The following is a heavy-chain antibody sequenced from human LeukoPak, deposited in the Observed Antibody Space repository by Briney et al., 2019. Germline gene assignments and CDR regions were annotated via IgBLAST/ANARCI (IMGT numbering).Heavy chain of an antibody. V-gene: IGHV3-23*01. Sequence: PGGSLRLSCAASGFTFSSYAMSWVRQTPGEGLEWVSGISGSGGSTYYSDSMKGRFTISRDNSQNTLYLEMNSLRAEDTAVYYCAKMDYDFWSGSFDKWGQGTLVTVSS. D-gene: IGHD3-3*01. CDR2: ISGSGGST. J-gene: IGHJ4*02. CDR1: GFTFSSYA. CDR3: AKMDYDFWSGSFDK.